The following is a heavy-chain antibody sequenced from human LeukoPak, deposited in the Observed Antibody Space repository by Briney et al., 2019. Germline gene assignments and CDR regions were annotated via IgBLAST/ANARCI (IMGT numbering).Heavy chain of an antibody. J-gene: IGHJ4*02. CDR2: ISAYNGNT. CDR3: ARVVITFGGVIVIGGYFDY. CDR1: GYTFTSYG. D-gene: IGHD3-16*02. V-gene: IGHV1-18*01. Sequence: GASVKVSCKASGYTFTSYGISWVRQAPGQGLEWMGWISAYNGNTNYAQKLQDRVTMTTDTATSTAYMELRSLRSDDTAVYYCARVVITFGGVIVIGGYFDYWGQGTLVTVSS.